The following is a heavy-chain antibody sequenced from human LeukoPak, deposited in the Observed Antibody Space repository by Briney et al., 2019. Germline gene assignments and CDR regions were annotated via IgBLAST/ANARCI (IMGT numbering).Heavy chain of an antibody. Sequence: SETLSLTCTVSGGSISSSSYYWGWIRQPPGKGLEWIGSIYYSGSTYYNPSLKSRVTISVDTSKNQFSLKLSSVTAADTAVYYCARHSPAAGTENFDYWGQGTLVTVSS. CDR1: GGSISSSSYY. CDR3: ARHSPAAGTENFDY. CDR2: IYYSGST. V-gene: IGHV4-39*01. D-gene: IGHD6-13*01. J-gene: IGHJ4*02.